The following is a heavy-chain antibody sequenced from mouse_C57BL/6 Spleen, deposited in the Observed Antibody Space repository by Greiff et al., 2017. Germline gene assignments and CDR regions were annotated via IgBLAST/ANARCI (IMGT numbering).Heavy chain of an antibody. D-gene: IGHD1-1*01. CDR1: GYAFSSYW. V-gene: IGHV1-80*01. CDR2: IYPGDGDT. Sequence: VQLQQSGAELVKPGASVKLSCKASGYAFSSYWMNWVKQRPGKGLEWIGQIYPGDGDTNYNGKFKGKATLTADKSSSTAYMQLSSLTSEDSAVYFCARDYGSRSWYFDVWGTGTTVTVAT. J-gene: IGHJ1*03. CDR3: ARDYGSRSWYFDV.